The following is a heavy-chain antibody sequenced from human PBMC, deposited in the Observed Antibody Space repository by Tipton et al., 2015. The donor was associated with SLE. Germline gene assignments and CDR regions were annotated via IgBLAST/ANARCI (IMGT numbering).Heavy chain of an antibody. CDR1: GFSINNGYY. CDR2: ISHSGSI. V-gene: IGHV4-38-2*02. Sequence: GLVKPSETLSLTCAVSGFSINNGYYWGWIRQSPGKGLEWIGSISHSGSIYYNPSLQSRVTISVDTSKNQFSLKLSSVTAADTAVYDCVRELRRPGVGVGFGPSGQGTLVAVSS. CDR3: VRELRRPGVGVGFGP. D-gene: IGHD3-16*01. J-gene: IGHJ5*02.